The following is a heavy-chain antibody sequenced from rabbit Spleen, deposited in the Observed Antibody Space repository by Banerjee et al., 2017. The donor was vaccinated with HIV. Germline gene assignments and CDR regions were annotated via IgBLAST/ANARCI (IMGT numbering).Heavy chain of an antibody. CDR2: IYTGGSGGI. CDR1: GFSFSSSYY. CDR3: GRSSYAGYAGYGYGTNL. J-gene: IGHJ4*01. Sequence: QEQLVESGGGLVQPEGSLTLTCTASGFSFSSSYYMYWVRQAPGKGLEWIGCIYTGGSGGIYYATWANGRFTVSKTSSTTVTLQMTSLTAADTATYFCGRSSYAGYAGYGYGTNLWGPGTLVTVS. D-gene: IGHD7-1*01. V-gene: IGHV1S45*01.